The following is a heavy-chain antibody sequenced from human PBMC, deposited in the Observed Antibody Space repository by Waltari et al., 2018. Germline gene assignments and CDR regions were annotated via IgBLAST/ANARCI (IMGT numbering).Heavy chain of an antibody. CDR2: SKAKPHGGTT. J-gene: IGHJ4*02. CDR1: GFTFSTAW. CDR3: GDFTAFDY. Sequence: EVQLVESGGGLVKPGGSLRLSCVGSGFTFSTAWMNWVRQAPGKGLEWVGRSKAKPHGGTTVYAAPVQGRFTISRDESKNTVYLQMNSLKTEDTAIYYCGDFTAFDYWGQGSLVTVSS. V-gene: IGHV3-15*01. D-gene: IGHD2-8*02.